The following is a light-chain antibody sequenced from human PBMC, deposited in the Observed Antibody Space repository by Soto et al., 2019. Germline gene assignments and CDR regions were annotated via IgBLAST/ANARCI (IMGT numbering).Light chain of an antibody. Sequence: QSVLTQPASVSGSPGQSITISCTGTSSDVGGYNYVSWYQQHPDKAPKVLIFEVSNRPSGISNRFSGSKSGNTASLTISGLQAEDEADYYCSSYTSNSTSVVFGGGTKVTVL. J-gene: IGLJ2*01. V-gene: IGLV2-14*01. CDR2: EVS. CDR3: SSYTSNSTSVV. CDR1: SSDVGGYNY.